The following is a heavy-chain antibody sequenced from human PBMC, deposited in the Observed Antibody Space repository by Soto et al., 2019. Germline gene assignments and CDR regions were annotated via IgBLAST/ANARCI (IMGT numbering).Heavy chain of an antibody. CDR2: ISNDGNTK. CDR1: GFTFSSYG. D-gene: IGHD3-10*01. Sequence: GGYLRHSCAASGFTFSSYGMHWVRQAPGKGLEWVAVISNDGNTKYDADSVKGRFTISRDNSTNTLYLQMSRLRAEETTVYYCAKESNSRGHGRYSQVWG. V-gene: IGHV3-30*18. CDR3: AKESNSRGHGRYSQV. J-gene: IGHJ3*01.